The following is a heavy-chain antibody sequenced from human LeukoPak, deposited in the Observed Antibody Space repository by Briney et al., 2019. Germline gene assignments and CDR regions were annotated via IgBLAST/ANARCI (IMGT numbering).Heavy chain of an antibody. CDR2: IGGGGEYT. J-gene: IGHJ4*02. Sequence: PGGSLSLFCGASGFILRNHAMSWVRRTPGKGLEGVSNIGGGGEYTFCADSVKGRFTVSRDNSKNTLCLQMNSLRAEDTALYYCVKKRSYYDFWTGYCHYWGQGTLVTASS. CDR1: GFILRNHA. V-gene: IGHV3-23*01. D-gene: IGHD3-3*01. CDR3: VKKRSYYDFWTGYCHY.